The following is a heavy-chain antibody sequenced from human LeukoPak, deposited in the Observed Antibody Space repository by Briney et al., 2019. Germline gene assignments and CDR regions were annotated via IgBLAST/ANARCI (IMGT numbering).Heavy chain of an antibody. V-gene: IGHV3-48*03. CDR2: TSNSDTTR. D-gene: IGHD1-26*01. J-gene: IGHJ4*02. Sequence: GGSLRLSCAASGFTFGIYEMNWVRQAPGKGLEWVSYTSNSDTTRYYADSVKGRFTISRDNVKNSLYRQMNSLRAEDTAVYYCARGGGSYPFFDYWGQGTLVTVSS. CDR1: GFTFGIYE. CDR3: ARGGGSYPFFDY.